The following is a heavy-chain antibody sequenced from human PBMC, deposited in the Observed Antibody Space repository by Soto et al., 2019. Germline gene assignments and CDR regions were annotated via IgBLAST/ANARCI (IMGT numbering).Heavy chain of an antibody. CDR1: GFTFSGYS. CDR3: VTPPEGTSGMRD. J-gene: IGHJ4*02. CDR2: ISSTDRYI. Sequence: EVQLVEAGGGLVKPGGSLRLSCAASGFTFSGYSMNWVRQAPGKGLEWVSSISSTDRYIYYADSVRGRFTTSRDNAENSLYLQMNRLRVEDTAVYYCVTPPEGTSGMRDWGQGALVTVSS. V-gene: IGHV3-21*01. D-gene: IGHD1-1*01.